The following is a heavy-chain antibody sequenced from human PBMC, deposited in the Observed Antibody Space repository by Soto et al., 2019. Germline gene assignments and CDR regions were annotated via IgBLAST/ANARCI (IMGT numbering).Heavy chain of an antibody. V-gene: IGHV4-4*07. D-gene: IGHD2-2*01. CDR1: VGSLNNYN. J-gene: IGHJ3*01. Sequence: PSETLSLTCTVSVGSLNNYNWNWIRQSAGTGLEWIGRIYSSGKTYYNPSLKSRVTLSLDMLNNQISLKVTSVTAADTAMYYCARERTYQMFGDDALDFWGLGTMVTVSS. CDR2: IYSSGKT. CDR3: ARERTYQMFGDDALDF.